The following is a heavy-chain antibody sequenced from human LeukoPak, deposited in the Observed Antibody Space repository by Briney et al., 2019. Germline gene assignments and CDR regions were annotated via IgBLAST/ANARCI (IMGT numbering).Heavy chain of an antibody. CDR2: FDPEDGET. D-gene: IGHD3-10*01. J-gene: IGHJ5*02. CDR1: GYALTELP. Sequence: ASVKVSCKVSGYALTELPMHWVRQAPGKGLEWMGGFDPEDGETIYAQKFQGRVTMTEDTSTDTAYMELSSLRSEDTAVYYCATGRGTMVRGVIRGVWFDPWGQGTLVTVSS. CDR3: ATGRGTMVRGVIRGVWFDP. V-gene: IGHV1-24*01.